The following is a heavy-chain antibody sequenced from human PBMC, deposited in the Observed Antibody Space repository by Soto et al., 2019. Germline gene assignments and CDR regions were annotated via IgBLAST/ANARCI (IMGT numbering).Heavy chain of an antibody. J-gene: IGHJ4*02. CDR3: ASLNY. CDR2: IYYSGST. CDR1: GGSISSYY. Sequence: PSETLSLTCTVSGGSISSYYWSWIRQPPGKGLEWIGYIYYSGSTNYNPSLKSRVTISVDTSKNQFSLKLSSVTAADTAVYYCASLNYWGQGTLVTVSS. V-gene: IGHV4-59*08.